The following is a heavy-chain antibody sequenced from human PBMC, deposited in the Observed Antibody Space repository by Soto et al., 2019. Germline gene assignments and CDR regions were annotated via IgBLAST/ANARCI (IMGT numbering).Heavy chain of an antibody. D-gene: IGHD2-8*01. Sequence: TLSLTCPFLCIPISSPIYYWAWIRKPPGKGLEWIGSIYYSGSTYYNPSLKSRVTISVDTSKNQFSLKLSSVTAADTAVYYCARPLGYCTNGVCSGSWFDPWGQG. CDR3: ARPLGYCTNGVCSGSWFDP. V-gene: IGHV4-39*01. J-gene: IGHJ5*02. CDR2: IYYSGST. CDR1: CIPISSPIYY.